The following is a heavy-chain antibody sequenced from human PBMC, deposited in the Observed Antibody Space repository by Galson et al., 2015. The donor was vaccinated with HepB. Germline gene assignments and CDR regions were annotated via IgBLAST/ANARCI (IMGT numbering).Heavy chain of an antibody. CDR3: AIQIGYSFDY. D-gene: IGHD2-15*01. CDR2: ITSSSSAI. CDR1: GFTFSSYS. Sequence: SLRLSCATSGFTFSSYSMNWVRQAPGKGLEWVSYITSSSSAIYYADSVKGRFTISRDNAKNSLYLQMNSLRAEDTAVYYCAIQIGYSFDYWGQGTLVTVSS. J-gene: IGHJ4*02. V-gene: IGHV3-48*01.